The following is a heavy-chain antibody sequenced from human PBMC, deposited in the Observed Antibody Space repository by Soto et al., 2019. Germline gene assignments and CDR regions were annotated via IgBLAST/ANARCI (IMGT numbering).Heavy chain of an antibody. CDR2: IWYDGSNK. J-gene: IGHJ4*02. CDR1: GFTFSSYG. CDR3: ARGPQNTAVVPAATAFDH. Sequence: GGSLRLSCAASGFTFSSYGMHWVRQAPGKGLEWVAVIWYDGSNKYYADSVKGRFTISRDNSKNTLYLQMNSLRAEDTAVYYCARGPQNTAVVPAATAFDHCRQGTLVIVSS. D-gene: IGHD2-2*01. V-gene: IGHV3-33*01.